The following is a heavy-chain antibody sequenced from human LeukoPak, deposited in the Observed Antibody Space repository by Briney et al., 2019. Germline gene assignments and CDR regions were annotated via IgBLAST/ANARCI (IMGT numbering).Heavy chain of an antibody. CDR3: ARHDNDDDFDY. CDR2: INMYTANP. D-gene: IGHD3-16*01. V-gene: IGHV7-4-1*02. Sequence: ASVKVSCKASGYTFTRYAINWLRQAPGQGLEWMGWINMYTANPAYAQGFTERFVFSLDTSVTTAYLQISNLKTVDTAVYYCARHDNDDDFDYWGQGTLVTVSS. J-gene: IGHJ4*02. CDR1: GYTFTRYA.